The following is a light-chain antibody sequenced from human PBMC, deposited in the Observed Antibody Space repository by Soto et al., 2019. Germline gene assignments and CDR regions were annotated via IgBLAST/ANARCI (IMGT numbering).Light chain of an antibody. V-gene: IGKV4-1*01. CDR1: QSVLYSSNNKNY. Sequence: DIVMTQSPDSLAVSLGERATINSKSSQSVLYSSNNKNYLAWYQQKPGPPPKLLIYWASTRESGVPDRFSGSGSGTDFTLTISSLQAVDVAVYYCQQYYSTPLTFGQGTKVEIK. CDR3: QQYYSTPLT. J-gene: IGKJ1*01. CDR2: WAS.